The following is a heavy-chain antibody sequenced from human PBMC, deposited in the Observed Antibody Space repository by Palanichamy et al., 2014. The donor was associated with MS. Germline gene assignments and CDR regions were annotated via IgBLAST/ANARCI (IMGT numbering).Heavy chain of an antibody. CDR3: AVTYHFDSSGYSEDAFDI. CDR1: GFTFSSYG. J-gene: IGHJ3*02. Sequence: QVQLVESGGGVVQPGRSLRLSCAASGFTFSSYGMHWVRQAPGKGLEWVAVISDDGSNKYYADSVKGRFTISRDNSKNTLYLQMNGLRAEDTAVFYCAVTYHFDSSGYSEDAFDIWGQGTMVTVPS. D-gene: IGHD3-22*01. V-gene: IGHV3-30*03. CDR2: ISDDGSNK.